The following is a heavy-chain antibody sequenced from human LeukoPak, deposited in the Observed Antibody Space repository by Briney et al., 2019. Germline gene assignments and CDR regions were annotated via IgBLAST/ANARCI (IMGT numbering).Heavy chain of an antibody. Sequence: GGSLRLSCAASGFAFIEYSMNWVRQAPGKGLEWISYIGIDTGRTKYADSVKGRFTISRDKAKNSLYLQMNSLRVEDTAVYYCAGDFRYAFDNWGQGTLVTVSS. J-gene: IGHJ4*02. CDR3: AGDFRYAFDN. CDR1: GFAFIEYS. D-gene: IGHD1-1*01. V-gene: IGHV3-48*01. CDR2: IGIDTGRT.